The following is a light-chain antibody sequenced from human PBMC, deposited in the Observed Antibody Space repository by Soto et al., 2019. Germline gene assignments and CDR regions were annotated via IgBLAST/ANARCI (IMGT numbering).Light chain of an antibody. CDR2: GAS. V-gene: IGKV3-20*01. CDR1: QSVSNY. CDR3: HQYGGSPQT. J-gene: IGKJ1*01. Sequence: EIVLTQSPGTLSLSPGERATLSCRASQSVSNYLAWYQRKPGQAPRLLIYGASSRATGIPDRFSGSGSGTDFTLPISRLEPEDFAVYYCHQYGGSPQTFGQGTKVDIK.